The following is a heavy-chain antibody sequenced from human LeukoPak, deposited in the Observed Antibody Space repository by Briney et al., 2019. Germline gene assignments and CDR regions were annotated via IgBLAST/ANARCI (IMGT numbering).Heavy chain of an antibody. J-gene: IGHJ4*02. CDR1: GGSISSGDYF. CDR3: ARGGHGGNSGDY. D-gene: IGHD4-23*01. V-gene: IGHV4-61*02. CDR2: IYASGTI. Sequence: SETLSLTCTVSGGSISSGDYFWSWIRQPAGKGLEWIGRIYASGTINYNPSLKSRVTISVDTSKNQLSLKLSSVTAADTAVYYCARGGHGGNSGDYWGQGTLVTVSS.